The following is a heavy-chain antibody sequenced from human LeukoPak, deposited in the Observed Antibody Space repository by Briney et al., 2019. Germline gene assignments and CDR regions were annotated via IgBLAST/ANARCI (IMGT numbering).Heavy chain of an antibody. CDR3: ARVGQLGYCSGGSCYSPYYYYGMDV. V-gene: IGHV4-30-2*01. CDR2: IYHSGST. J-gene: IGHJ6*02. Sequence: ASQTLSLTCAVSGGSISSGGYSWSWIRQPPGKGLEWIGYIYHSGSTNYNPSLKSRVTISVDTSKNQFSLKLSSVTAADTAVYYCARVGQLGYCSGGSCYSPYYYYGMDVWGQGTTVTVSS. D-gene: IGHD2-15*01. CDR1: GGSISSGGYS.